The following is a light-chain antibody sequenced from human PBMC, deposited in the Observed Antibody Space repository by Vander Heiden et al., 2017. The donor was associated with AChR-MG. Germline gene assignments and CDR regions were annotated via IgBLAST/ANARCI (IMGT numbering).Light chain of an antibody. J-gene: IGLJ1*01. V-gene: IGLV1-44*01. CDR2: SKF. CDR3: AAWADSPNGQGV. CDR1: RANIGSST. Sequence: QSVLTQPPSASGTPGETVTTPCSGSRANIGSSTLSWYQQFPGTAPKLLIYSKFQRPSGVSARFSGSKSGTSASLATSGLQSEDEADYDCAAWADSPNGQGVFGTGTKVTVL.